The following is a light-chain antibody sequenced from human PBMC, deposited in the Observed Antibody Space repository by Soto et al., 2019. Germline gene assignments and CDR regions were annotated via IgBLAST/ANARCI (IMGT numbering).Light chain of an antibody. CDR2: GAS. CDR3: QHYNNWPPWT. J-gene: IGKJ1*01. Sequence: EIVMTQSPATLSESPGERATLSCRASQSISSNLAWYQQKPGQAPRLLIYGASTRATGIPAKFSGSGSGTEFTLTNSSLQSEDFEAYYCQHYNNWPPWTFGQGTKVEIK. V-gene: IGKV3-15*01. CDR1: QSISSN.